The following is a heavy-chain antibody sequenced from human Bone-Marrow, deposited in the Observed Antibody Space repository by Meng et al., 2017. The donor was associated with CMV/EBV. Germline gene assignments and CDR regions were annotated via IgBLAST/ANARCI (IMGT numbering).Heavy chain of an antibody. CDR2: ISYDGSNK. Sequence: LSLTCAASGFTFSSYAMHWVRQAPGKGLEWVAVISYDGSNKYYADSVKGRFTISRDSSKNTLYLQMNSLRAEDTAVYYCARDTTHIVVLPAASSFDYWGQGTLVTVSS. CDR3: ARDTTHIVVLPAASSFDY. CDR1: GFTFSSYA. V-gene: IGHV3-30*04. J-gene: IGHJ4*02. D-gene: IGHD2-2*01.